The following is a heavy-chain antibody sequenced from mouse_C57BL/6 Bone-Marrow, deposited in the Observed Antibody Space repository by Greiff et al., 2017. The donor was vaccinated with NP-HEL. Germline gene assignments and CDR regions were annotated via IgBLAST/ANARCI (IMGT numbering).Heavy chain of an antibody. CDR1: GYTFTSYW. J-gene: IGHJ4*01. CDR3: ARGGGLRRRYYYAMDY. D-gene: IGHD2-4*01. CDR2: INPSSGYT. V-gene: IGHV1-7*01. Sequence: VQLQQSGAELAKPGASVKLSCKASGYTFTSYWMHWVKQRPGQGLEWIGYINPSSGYTKYNQKFKDKATFTAAKSSSTAYMQLSSLTYEDSAVYYCARGGGLRRRYYYAMDYWGQGTSVTVSS.